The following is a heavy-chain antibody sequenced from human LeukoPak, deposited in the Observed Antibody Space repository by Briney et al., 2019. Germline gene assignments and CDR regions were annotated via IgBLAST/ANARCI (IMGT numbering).Heavy chain of an antibody. V-gene: IGHV3-15*04. CDR2: TVSEIDGGTT. D-gene: IGHD1-7*01. J-gene: IGHJ6*02. CDR1: GFTFNYAW. Sequence: GGSLRLSCAASGFTFNYAWMSRVRQVPGKGLEWVGQTVSEIDGGTTDYAAPVKGRFTISRDDSKSTLYLQMNSLKIEDTAVYYCTTDEDWNYARKDVWGQGATVIVSS. CDR3: TTDEDWNYARKDV.